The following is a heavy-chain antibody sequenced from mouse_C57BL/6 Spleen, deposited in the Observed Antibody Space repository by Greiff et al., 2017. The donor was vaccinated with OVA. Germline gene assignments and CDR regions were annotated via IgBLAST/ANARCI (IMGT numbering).Heavy chain of an antibody. CDR3: ARGYYYGSSSYWYFDV. J-gene: IGHJ1*03. CDR2: INPNNGGT. D-gene: IGHD1-1*01. CDR1: GYTFTDYN. V-gene: IGHV1-18*01. Sequence: VQLKESGPELVKPGASVKIPCKASGYTFTDYNMDWVKQSHGKSLEWIGDINPNNGGTIYNQKFKGKATLTVDKSSSTAYMELRSLTSEDTAVYYCARGYYYGSSSYWYFDVWGTGTTVTVSS.